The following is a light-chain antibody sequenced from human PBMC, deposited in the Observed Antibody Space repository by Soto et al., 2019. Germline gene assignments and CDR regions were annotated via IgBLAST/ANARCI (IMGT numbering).Light chain of an antibody. J-gene: IGLJ3*02. CDR3: LLYYGGTWV. Sequence: QAVVTQEPSLTVSPGGTVTLTCASSTGAVTINYYSNWYQQKPGHAPRALIYNSNQKHSWTPARFSGSLLGGRAALTLSGVQPEDEADYYCLLYYGGTWVFGGGTKLTVL. CDR1: TGAVTINYY. V-gene: IGLV7-43*01. CDR2: NSN.